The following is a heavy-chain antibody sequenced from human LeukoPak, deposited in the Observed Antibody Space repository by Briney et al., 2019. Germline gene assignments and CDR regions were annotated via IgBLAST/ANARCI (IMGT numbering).Heavy chain of an antibody. V-gene: IGHV1-18*01. Sequence: ASVKVSCKASGYTFTSYGINWVRQAPGQGLEWMGWISTYNGNTNYPQKFQDRVTITADKSTSTAYLELSSLRSEDTAVYYCARDNSVRDEAWWFNPWGQGTLVTVSS. CDR1: GYTFTSYG. D-gene: IGHD5-24*01. CDR3: ARDNSVRDEAWWFNP. CDR2: ISTYNGNT. J-gene: IGHJ5*02.